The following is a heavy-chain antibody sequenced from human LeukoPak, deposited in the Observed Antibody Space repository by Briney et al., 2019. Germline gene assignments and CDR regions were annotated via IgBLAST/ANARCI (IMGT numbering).Heavy chain of an antibody. CDR1: GYTFTGYY. J-gene: IGHJ4*02. CDR3: ARPLTQTRDTAIGPYDY. V-gene: IGHV1-2*02. CDR2: INPNSGGT. Sequence: ASVKVSCKASGYTFTGYYMHWVRQAPGQGLEWMGWINPNSGGTNYAQKFQGRVTITADESTSTAYMELSSLRSEDTAVYYCARPLTQTRDTAIGPYDYWGQGTLVTVSS. D-gene: IGHD5-18*01.